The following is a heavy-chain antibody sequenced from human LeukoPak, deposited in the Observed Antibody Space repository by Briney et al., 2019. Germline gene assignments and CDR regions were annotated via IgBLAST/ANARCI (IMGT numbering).Heavy chain of an antibody. D-gene: IGHD3-10*01. CDR3: AKEFIRWSNQGPGYFDL. V-gene: IGHV3-43*02. J-gene: IGHJ2*01. CDR2: ISGDGGST. CDR1: GFTFDDYA. Sequence: GGSLRLSCAASGFTFDDYAMHWVRQAPGKGLEWVSLISGDGGSTYYADSVKGRFTISRDNSKNSLYLQMNSLRTEDTALYYCAKEFIRWSNQGPGYFDLWGRGTLVTVSS.